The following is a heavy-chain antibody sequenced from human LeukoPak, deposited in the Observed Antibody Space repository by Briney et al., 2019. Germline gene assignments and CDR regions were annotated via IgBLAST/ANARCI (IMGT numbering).Heavy chain of an antibody. CDR3: ARADVNFPAYTAFFDN. V-gene: IGHV4-34*01. CDR2: ISYSGTT. J-gene: IGHJ4*02. D-gene: IGHD2-21*02. CDR1: GGSLRDYF. Sequence: SETLSLTCAVCGGSLRDYFWNWIRQPPGKGLEWLGEISYSGTTNSNPSLRSRVAVSIDTSKNQFSLRLTSVTAADTAVYFCARADVNFPAYTAFFDNWGPGALVTVSA.